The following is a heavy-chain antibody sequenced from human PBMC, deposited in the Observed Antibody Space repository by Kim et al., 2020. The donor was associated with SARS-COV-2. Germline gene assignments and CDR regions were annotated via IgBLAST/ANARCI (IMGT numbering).Heavy chain of an antibody. Sequence: SETLSLTCTVSGGSISSGDYYWSWIRQPPGKGLEWIGYIYYSGSTYYNPSLKSRVTISVDTSKNQFSLKLSSVTAADTAVYYCARRAHSSGWNWFDPWGQGTLVTVSS. V-gene: IGHV4-30-4*01. D-gene: IGHD6-19*01. J-gene: IGHJ5*02. CDR2: IYYSGST. CDR1: GGSISSGDYY. CDR3: ARRAHSSGWNWFDP.